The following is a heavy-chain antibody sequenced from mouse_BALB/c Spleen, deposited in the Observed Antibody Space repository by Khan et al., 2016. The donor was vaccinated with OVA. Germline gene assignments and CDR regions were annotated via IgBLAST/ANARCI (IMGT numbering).Heavy chain of an antibody. V-gene: IGHV14-3*02. CDR1: GFNIKDTY. CDR3: ARDYWDVFAY. CDR2: IDPANGNT. D-gene: IGHD4-1*01. Sequence: EVQLQQSGAELVKPGASVKLSCTASGFNIKDTYMHWVKQRPEKGLEWIGRIDPANGNTKYDPKFQDKATITADTSSNTAYLQLSSLTSEDTAVYYCARDYWDVFAYWGQGTLFHCLC. J-gene: IGHJ3*01.